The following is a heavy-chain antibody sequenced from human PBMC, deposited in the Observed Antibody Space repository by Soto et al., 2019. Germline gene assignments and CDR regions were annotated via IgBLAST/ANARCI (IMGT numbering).Heavy chain of an antibody. D-gene: IGHD1-1*01. CDR1: GGTLSSYA. CDR2: IIPIFGTA. J-gene: IGHJ6*02. CDR3: ASSTGDNWNFAPTYYYYGMDV. V-gene: IGHV1-69*12. Sequence: QVQLVQSGAEVKKPGSSVKVSCKASGGTLSSYAISWVRQAPGQGLEWMGGIIPIFGTANYAQKFQGRVTITADESTSTAYMELSSLRSEDTAVYYCASSTGDNWNFAPTYYYYGMDVWGQGTTVTVSS.